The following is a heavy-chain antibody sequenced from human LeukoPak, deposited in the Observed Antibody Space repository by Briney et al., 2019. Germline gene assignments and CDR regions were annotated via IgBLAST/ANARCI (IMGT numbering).Heavy chain of an antibody. J-gene: IGHJ6*02. CDR3: AADAYCSSTSCYYYYYGMDV. D-gene: IGHD2-2*01. CDR2: IVVGSGNT. CDR1: GFTFTISA. V-gene: IGHV1-58*02. Sequence: SVKVSCKASGFTFTISAMQWVRQARGQRLEWIGWIVVGSGNTNYAQKFQERVTITRDMSTSTAYMELSSLRSEDTAVYYCAADAYCSSTSCYYYYYGMDVWGQGTTVTVSS.